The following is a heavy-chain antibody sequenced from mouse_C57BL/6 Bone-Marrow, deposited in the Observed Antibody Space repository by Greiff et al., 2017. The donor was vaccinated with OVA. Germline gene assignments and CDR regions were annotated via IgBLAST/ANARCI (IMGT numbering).Heavy chain of an antibody. Sequence: EVQLQQSGPELVKPGASVKISCKASGYSFTGYYMNWVKQSPEKSLEWIGEINPSTGGTTYNQKFKAKATLTVDKSSSTAYMQLKSLTSEDSAVYYCARGGGHYYAMDYWGQGTSVTVSS. CDR2: INPSTGGT. CDR1: GYSFTGYY. CDR3: ARGGGHYYAMDY. J-gene: IGHJ4*01. V-gene: IGHV1-42*01.